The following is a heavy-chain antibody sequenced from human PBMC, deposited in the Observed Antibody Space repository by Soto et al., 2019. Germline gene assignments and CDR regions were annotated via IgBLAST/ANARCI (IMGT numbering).Heavy chain of an antibody. CDR1: GGSITSSGYY. CDR2: TSNSGST. CDR3: ARGGGSTKVDY. D-gene: IGHD2-2*01. V-gene: IGHV4-31*03. Sequence: QVQLQESGPGLVKPSQTLSLTCTVSGGSITSSGYYWSWIRQHPGEGLEWIGFTSNSGSTSYNPSLKSXVTMSVDTSSNQFSLNLKSVTAADTAVYYCARGGGSTKVDYWGQGTLVTVSP. J-gene: IGHJ4*02.